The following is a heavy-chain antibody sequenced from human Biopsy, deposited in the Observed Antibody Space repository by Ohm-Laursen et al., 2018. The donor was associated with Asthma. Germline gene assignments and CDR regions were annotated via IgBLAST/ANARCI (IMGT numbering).Heavy chain of an antibody. Sequence: ASVKVSCKASGDSFSNYAISWVRQAPGQGLEWMGGLIPVLGTPDHAQMFEGRVTITADESTSTAYMELSSLSSGDTAVYYYARGYSGSDRIVYYYSGLEVWGQGTTVTVSS. V-gene: IGHV1-69*13. CDR2: LIPVLGTP. D-gene: IGHD5-12*01. J-gene: IGHJ6*02. CDR3: ARGYSGSDRIVYYYSGLEV. CDR1: GDSFSNYA.